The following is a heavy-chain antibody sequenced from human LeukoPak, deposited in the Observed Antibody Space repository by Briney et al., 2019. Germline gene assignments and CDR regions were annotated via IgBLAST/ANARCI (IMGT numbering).Heavy chain of an antibody. V-gene: IGHV4-34*01. CDR1: GFTFSDHY. CDR3: ASPYYYDSSGYYAFDI. J-gene: IGHJ3*02. CDR2: INHSGST. Sequence: LRLSCAASGFTFSDHYMDWVRQAPGKGLEWIGEINHSGSTNYNPSLKSRVTISVDTSKNQFSLKLSSVTAADTAVYYCASPYYYDSSGYYAFDIWGQGTMVTVSS. D-gene: IGHD3-22*01.